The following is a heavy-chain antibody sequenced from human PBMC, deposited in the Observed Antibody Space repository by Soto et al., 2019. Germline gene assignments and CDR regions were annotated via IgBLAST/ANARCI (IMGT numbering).Heavy chain of an antibody. D-gene: IGHD1-26*01. CDR2: VTDSGGKT. Sequence: EVQLLESGGGLVQPGGSLRLSCAASGFTFTTYAMSWVRQAPGKGLEWVSGVTDSGGKTYYADSVKGRFTISRDNSKNTLHLQMNSLRAEDTAVYYCAKGFIVAATTPEFDYWGQGTLVTVSS. V-gene: IGHV3-23*01. CDR3: AKGFIVAATTPEFDY. J-gene: IGHJ4*02. CDR1: GFTFTTYA.